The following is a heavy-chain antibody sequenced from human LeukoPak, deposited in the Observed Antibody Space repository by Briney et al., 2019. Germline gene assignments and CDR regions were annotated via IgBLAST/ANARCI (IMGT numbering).Heavy chain of an antibody. J-gene: IGHJ6*04. CDR2: INHSGST. CDR1: GFTFSSYS. CDR3: ALTHYDFWSGYYSRSPEMDV. V-gene: IGHV4-34*08. D-gene: IGHD3-3*01. Sequence: PGGSLRLSCAASGFTFSSYSMNWVRQPPGKGLEWIGEINHSGSTNYNPSLKSRVTISVDTSKNQFSLKLSSVTAADTAVYYCALTHYDFWSGYYSRSPEMDVWGKGTTVTVSS.